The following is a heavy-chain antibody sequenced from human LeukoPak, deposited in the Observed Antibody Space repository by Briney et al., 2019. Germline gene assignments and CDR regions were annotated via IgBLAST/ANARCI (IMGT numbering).Heavy chain of an antibody. Sequence: PSETLSLTCTVSGGSISSYYWSWIRQPPGKGLEWIGEINHSGSTNYNPSLKSRVTISVDTSKNQFSLKLSSVTAADTAVYYCARAAGTFDYWGQGTLVTVSS. CDR1: GGSISSYY. CDR2: INHSGST. CDR3: ARAAGTFDY. J-gene: IGHJ4*02. V-gene: IGHV4-34*01. D-gene: IGHD6-13*01.